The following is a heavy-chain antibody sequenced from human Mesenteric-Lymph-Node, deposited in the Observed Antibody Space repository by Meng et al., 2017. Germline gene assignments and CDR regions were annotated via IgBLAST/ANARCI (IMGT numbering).Heavy chain of an antibody. V-gene: IGHV1-18*01. CDR1: GYTFTSYG. CDR3: ARERVVVAATPSIDAFDI. J-gene: IGHJ3*02. Sequence: ASVKVSCKASGYTFTSYGISWVRQAPGQGLEWMGWISAYNGNTNYAQKLQGRVTMTTDTSTSTVYMELSSLRSEDTAVYYCARERVVVAATPSIDAFDIWGQGTMVTVSS. CDR2: ISAYNGNT. D-gene: IGHD2-15*01.